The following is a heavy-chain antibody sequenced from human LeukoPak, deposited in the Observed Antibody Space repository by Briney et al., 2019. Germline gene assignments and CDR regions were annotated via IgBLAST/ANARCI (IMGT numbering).Heavy chain of an antibody. V-gene: IGHV4-59*01. CDR3: ARVLESGGSCYAFDY. D-gene: IGHD2-15*01. J-gene: IGHJ4*02. Sequence: SETLSLTCTVSGGSISSYYWSWIRQPPGKGLEWIGYIYYSGSTNYNPSLKSRVTISVDTSKNQFSLKLSSVTAADTAVYYCARVLESGGSCYAFDYWGQGTLVTVSP. CDR2: IYYSGST. CDR1: GGSISSYY.